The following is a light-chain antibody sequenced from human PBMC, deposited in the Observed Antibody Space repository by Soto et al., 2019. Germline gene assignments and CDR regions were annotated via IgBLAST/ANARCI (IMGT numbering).Light chain of an antibody. Sequence: SYVLTQPPSVSVAPGQTARITCGGDNIVTKSVHWYQQRPGQAPAVVVYANTDRASGIPERFSGSNSGNTATLTINRVEAGDEADYYCQVWDNTGDHVVFGGWTKLTVL. CDR3: QVWDNTGDHVV. V-gene: IGLV3-21*02. J-gene: IGLJ2*01. CDR1: NIVTKS. CDR2: ANT.